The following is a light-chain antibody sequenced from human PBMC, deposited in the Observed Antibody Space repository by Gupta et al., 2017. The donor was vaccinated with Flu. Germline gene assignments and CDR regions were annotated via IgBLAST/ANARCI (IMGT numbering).Light chain of an antibody. CDR1: QSIGSS. CDR2: YAS. Sequence: EIVLTQSPYFQSVTPKEKVTITCRASQSIGSSLHWYQQKPDQSPKLLIKYASQSCSGVPSRFSGSASGTDFTLTINSLAAEDAATYYFRQWSTLPQTFDQASKVEIK. J-gene: IGKJ1*01. V-gene: IGKV6-21*01. CDR3: RQWSTLPQT.